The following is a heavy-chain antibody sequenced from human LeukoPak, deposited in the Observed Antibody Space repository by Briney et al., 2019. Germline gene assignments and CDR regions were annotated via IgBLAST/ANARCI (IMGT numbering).Heavy chain of an antibody. J-gene: IGHJ4*02. V-gene: IGHV1-46*01. CDR1: GGTFSSYA. CDR2: INPSGGST. D-gene: IGHD1-1*01. CDR3: ARDVNNWNYYDY. Sequence: ASVKVSCKASGGTFSSYAISWVRQAPGQGLEWMGIINPSGGSTSYAQKFQGRVTMTRDTSTSTVYMELSSLRSEDTAVYYCARDVNNWNYYDYWGQGTLVTVSS.